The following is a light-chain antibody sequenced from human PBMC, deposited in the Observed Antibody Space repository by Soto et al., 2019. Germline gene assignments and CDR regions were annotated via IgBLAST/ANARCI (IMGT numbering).Light chain of an antibody. CDR2: DNS. V-gene: IGLV1-40*01. Sequence: QSALTQPPSVSGSPGQRVTISCTGSTSNIGAGYGVHWYQHLPGTAPKLLIYDNSIRPSGVPDRFSGSKSGTAASLAITGLQAEDEAEYYCQSYESSRTYVVFGGGTQLTVL. CDR1: TSNIGAGYG. J-gene: IGLJ2*01. CDR3: QSYESSRTYVV.